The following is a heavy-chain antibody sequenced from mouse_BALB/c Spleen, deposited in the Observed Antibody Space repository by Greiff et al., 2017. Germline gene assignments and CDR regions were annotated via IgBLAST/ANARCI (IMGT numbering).Heavy chain of an antibody. V-gene: IGHV2-9*02. CDR2: IWAGGST. CDR1: GFSLTSYG. Sequence: QVQLQQSGPGLVAPSQSLSITCTVSGFSLTSYGVHWVRQPPGKGLEWLGVIWAGGSTNYNSALMSRLSISKDNSKSQVFLKMNSLQTDDTAMYYCARDEGYYRYDDGYYYAMDYWGQGTSVTVSS. CDR3: ARDEGYYRYDDGYYYAMDY. J-gene: IGHJ4*01. D-gene: IGHD2-14*01.